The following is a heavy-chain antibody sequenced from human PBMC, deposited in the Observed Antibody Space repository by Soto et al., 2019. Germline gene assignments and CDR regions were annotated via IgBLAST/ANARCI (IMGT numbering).Heavy chain of an antibody. D-gene: IGHD2-15*01. CDR1: GGTFSSYT. Sequence: QVQLVQSGAEVKKPGSSVKVSCKASGGTFSSYTINWVRQAPGQGLEWMGRIIPTLGIPNYAQKFQGRVTITADKSTSTAYMELSSLRSEDTAVYYCVAGVADYYYYGMDVWGQGTTVTVSS. CDR3: VAGVADYYYYGMDV. J-gene: IGHJ6*02. V-gene: IGHV1-69*02. CDR2: IIPTLGIP.